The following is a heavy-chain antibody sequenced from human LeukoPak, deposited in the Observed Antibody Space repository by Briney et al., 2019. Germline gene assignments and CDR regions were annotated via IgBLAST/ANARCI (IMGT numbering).Heavy chain of an antibody. Sequence: ASVKVSCKASGYTFTGYYMHWVRQAPGQGLGWMGWINPNSGGTNYAQKSQGRVTMTRDTSISTAYMELSRLRSDDTAVYYCAREDLSGSLDYWGQGTLVTVSS. CDR1: GYTFTGYY. J-gene: IGHJ4*02. D-gene: IGHD1-26*01. V-gene: IGHV1-2*02. CDR3: AREDLSGSLDY. CDR2: INPNSGGT.